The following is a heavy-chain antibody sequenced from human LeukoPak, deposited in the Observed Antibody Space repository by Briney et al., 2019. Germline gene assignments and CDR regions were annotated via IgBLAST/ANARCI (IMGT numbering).Heavy chain of an antibody. Sequence: SETLSLTSTVAGGSISSGDYYWRWIRQPPGKGLEWIGYIYYSGSTYYNPSLKSRVTISVDTSKNQFSLKLSSVTAADTAVYYCARGSGKSIAAFPPFDYWGQGTLVTVSS. D-gene: IGHD6-6*01. CDR1: GGSISSGDYY. V-gene: IGHV4-30-4*08. J-gene: IGHJ4*02. CDR2: IYYSGST. CDR3: ARGSGKSIAAFPPFDY.